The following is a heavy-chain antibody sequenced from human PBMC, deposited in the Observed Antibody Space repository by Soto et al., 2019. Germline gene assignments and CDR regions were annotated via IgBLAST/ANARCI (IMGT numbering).Heavy chain of an antibody. J-gene: IGHJ6*02. CDR1: GFSVISDY. CDR2: INSGGNT. D-gene: IGHD5-18*01. Sequence: EVQLVESGGGLIQPGGSLRLSCAASGFSVISDYMSWVRQAPGKGLEWVSVINSGGNTHYADSVKGRFTISRDNSKITLYLQMNSLRAEDTAVYYCARDSTWIPYYHYGMDVWGQGTTVTVSS. V-gene: IGHV3-53*01. CDR3: ARDSTWIPYYHYGMDV.